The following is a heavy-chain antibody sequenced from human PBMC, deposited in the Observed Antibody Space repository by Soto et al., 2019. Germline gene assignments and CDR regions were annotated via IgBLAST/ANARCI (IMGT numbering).Heavy chain of an antibody. V-gene: IGHV1-18*01. Sequence: ASVKVSCKASGYTFTSYDINWVRQGPGHGLQWMGWISPYNENTIYAQKFQGTVTMSTDTSTSRVYMKLPSLKSDDKAVYYCATVPPYVRSWTSFCDPW. CDR2: ISPYNENT. CDR1: GYTFTSYD. CDR3: ATVPPYVRSWTSFCDP. D-gene: IGHD6-13*01. J-gene: IGHJ5*02.